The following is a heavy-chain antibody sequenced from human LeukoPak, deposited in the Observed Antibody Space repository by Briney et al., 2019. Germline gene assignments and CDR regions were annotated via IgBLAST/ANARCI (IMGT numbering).Heavy chain of an antibody. V-gene: IGHV3-23*01. D-gene: IGHD6-19*01. CDR3: AKVTSIAVFDY. CDR1: GLTFSSYA. J-gene: IGHJ4*02. CDR2: ISGSGGST. Sequence: GGSLRLSCAVSGLTFSSYAMSWVRQAPGKGLEWVSAISGSGGSTYYADSVKGRFTISRGNSKNTLYLQMNSLRAEDTAVYYCAKVTSIAVFDYWGQGTLVTVSS.